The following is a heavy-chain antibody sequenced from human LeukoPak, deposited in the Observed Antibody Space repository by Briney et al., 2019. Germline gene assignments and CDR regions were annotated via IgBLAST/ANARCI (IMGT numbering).Heavy chain of an antibody. V-gene: IGHV3-21*01. CDR1: GFTFSSYS. Sequence: PGGSLRLSCAASGFTFSSYSMNWVRQAPGKGLEWVSSISSSSSYIYYADSVKGRFTISRDNAKNSLYLQMNSLRAEDTAVYYCARDKLAVLLWFGEHSHGMDVWGKGTTVTVSS. J-gene: IGHJ6*04. D-gene: IGHD3-10*01. CDR3: ARDKLAVLLWFGEHSHGMDV. CDR2: ISSSSSYI.